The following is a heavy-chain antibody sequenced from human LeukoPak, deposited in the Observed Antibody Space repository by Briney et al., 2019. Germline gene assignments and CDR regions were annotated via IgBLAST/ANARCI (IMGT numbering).Heavy chain of an antibody. CDR2: INLSGGTT. D-gene: IGHD6-13*01. J-gene: IGHJ4*02. CDR3: ARHDLPGMSPFDY. CDR1: GDTFSSYY. V-gene: IGHV1-46*01. Sequence: ASVKVSCKTSGDTFSSYYMHWVRQAPGQGLEWMGIINLSGGTTSYPQKFQGRVTMTRDTSTSTVYMELNSLRSEGTAVYYCARHDLPGMSPFDYWGQGTLVTVSS.